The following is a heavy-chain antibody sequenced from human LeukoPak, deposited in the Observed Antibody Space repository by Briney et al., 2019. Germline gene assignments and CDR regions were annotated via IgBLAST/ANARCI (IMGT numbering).Heavy chain of an antibody. CDR1: GFTFSSYA. CDR3: AKDYSTRSVVVAATFDY. V-gene: IGHV3-23*01. Sequence: GGSLRLSCAASGFTFSSYAMSWVRQAPEKGLEWVSAISGSGGSTYYADSVKGRFTISRDNSKNTLYLQMNSLRAEDTAVYYCAKDYSTRSVVVAATFDYWGQGTLVTVSS. D-gene: IGHD2-15*01. CDR2: ISGSGGST. J-gene: IGHJ4*02.